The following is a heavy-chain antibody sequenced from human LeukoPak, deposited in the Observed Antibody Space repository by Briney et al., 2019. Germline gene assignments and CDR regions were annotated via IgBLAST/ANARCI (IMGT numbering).Heavy chain of an antibody. CDR2: INAGNGNT. J-gene: IGHJ4*02. V-gene: IGHV1-3*01. CDR1: GYTFTSYA. Sequence: ASVKVSCKASGYTFTSYAMHWVRQAPGQRLEWMGWINAGNGNTKYSQKFQGRVTITRDTSASTAYMELRSLRSDDTAVYYCARGRLSSEYQLLFTFQEYYFDYWGQGTLVTVSS. CDR3: ARGRLSSEYQLLFTFQEYYFDY. D-gene: IGHD2-2*01.